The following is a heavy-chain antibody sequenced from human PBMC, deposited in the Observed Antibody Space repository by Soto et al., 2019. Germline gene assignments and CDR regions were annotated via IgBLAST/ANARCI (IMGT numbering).Heavy chain of an antibody. D-gene: IGHD3-22*01. CDR1: GGSIRNYY. CDR2: VYSTGTT. CDR3: ARDEYYDSNNWFEH. Sequence: SETLSLTWTVSGGSIRNYYWSWIRQPAGKGLEWIGRVYSTGTTNYNPSLRSRVAMSVDTSENQFSLRLDSVTAADTATYFCARDEYYDSNNWFEHWGLGTLVTVS. J-gene: IGHJ5*02. V-gene: IGHV4-4*07.